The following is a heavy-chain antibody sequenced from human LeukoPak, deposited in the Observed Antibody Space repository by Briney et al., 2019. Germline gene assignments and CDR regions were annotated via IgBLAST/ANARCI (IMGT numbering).Heavy chain of an antibody. Sequence: SETLSLTCAVFGGSFSGLYWSWIRQPPGKGLEWIGEINHSGSTNYNPSLKSRVTISVDTSKNQFSLKLSSVTAADTAVYYCATSWGYCGGDCYSRKAFDIWGQGTMVTVSS. V-gene: IGHV4-34*01. CDR2: INHSGST. J-gene: IGHJ3*02. D-gene: IGHD2-21*02. CDR3: ATSWGYCGGDCYSRKAFDI. CDR1: GGSFSGLY.